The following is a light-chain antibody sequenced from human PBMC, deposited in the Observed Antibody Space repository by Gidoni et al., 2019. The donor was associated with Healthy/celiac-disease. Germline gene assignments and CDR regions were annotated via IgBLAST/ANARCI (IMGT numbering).Light chain of an antibody. CDR2: AAS. J-gene: IGKJ2*01. CDR3: QQSYSTPYT. Sequence: DLRITQSPSSLSASVGDRVTITCRASQSISSYLHWYQQKPGKAPKLLIYAASSLQSGVPSRFSGSGSGTDFTLTISSLQPEDFATYYCQQSYSTPYTFGQGTKLEIK. CDR1: QSISSY. V-gene: IGKV1-39*01.